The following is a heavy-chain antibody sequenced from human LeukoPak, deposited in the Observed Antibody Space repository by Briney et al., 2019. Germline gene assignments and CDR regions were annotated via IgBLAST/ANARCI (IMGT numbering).Heavy chain of an antibody. V-gene: IGHV3-23*01. CDR3: IPRGILHS. Sequence: GGSLRLSCAASGFAFGNYWMSWVRQAPGKGLEWVSTISGSGGTPYYADSVRGRFTISRDNSKNTLGLQMNSLRVDDTAIYYCIPRGILHSWGQGTLVTVSS. CDR1: GFAFGNYW. CDR2: ISGSGGTP. J-gene: IGHJ5*02. D-gene: IGHD3-16*01.